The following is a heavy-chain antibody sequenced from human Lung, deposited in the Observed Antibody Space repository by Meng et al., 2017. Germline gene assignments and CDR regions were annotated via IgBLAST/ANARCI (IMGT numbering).Heavy chain of an antibody. D-gene: IGHD4-11*01. Sequence: GQLRQWGAGSLKPSETLSLTSVVSGGSFSDYYWSWIRQPPGKGLEWIGEINHSGSTNYNPSLESRATISVDTSQNNLSLKLSSVTAADSAVYYCARGPTTMAHDFDYWGQGTLVTVSS. CDR1: GGSFSDYY. J-gene: IGHJ4*02. CDR2: INHSGST. CDR3: ARGPTTMAHDFDY. V-gene: IGHV4-34*01.